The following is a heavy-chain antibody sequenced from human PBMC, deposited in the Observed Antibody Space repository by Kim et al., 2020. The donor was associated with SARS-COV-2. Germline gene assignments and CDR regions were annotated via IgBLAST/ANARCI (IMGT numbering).Heavy chain of an antibody. CDR1: GFTFSNYG. D-gene: IGHD2-8*01. V-gene: IGHV3-30*18. CDR2: ISYEGSIK. J-gene: IGHJ5*02. Sequence: GGSLRLSCAASGFTFSNYGLHWVRQAPGKGLEWLTVISYEGSIKFHADSVKGRFTISRDNSKNTVFLQMHSLRPDDTAVYYCAKDHGGLMEPGAYNGFDP. CDR3: AKDHGGLMEPGAYNGFDP.